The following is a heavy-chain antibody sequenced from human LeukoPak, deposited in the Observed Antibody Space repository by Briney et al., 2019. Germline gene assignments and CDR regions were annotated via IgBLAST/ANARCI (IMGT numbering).Heavy chain of an antibody. V-gene: IGHV1-2*02. CDR2: INPNSGGT. CDR3: ARDYGDSSGHYYYYYMDV. J-gene: IGHJ6*03. D-gene: IGHD4-17*01. CDR1: GYTFTGYF. Sequence: VASVKVSCKPSGYTFTGYFMHWVRPAPGQGLEWMGWINPNSGGTNYAQKFQGRVTMTRDTSISTAYMELSRLRSDDTAVYYCARDYGDSSGHYYYYYMDVWGDGTTVTVSS.